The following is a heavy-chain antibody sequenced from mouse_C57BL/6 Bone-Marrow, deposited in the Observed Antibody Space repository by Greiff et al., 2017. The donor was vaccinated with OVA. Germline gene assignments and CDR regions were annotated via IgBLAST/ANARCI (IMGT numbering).Heavy chain of an antibody. CDR1: GYSFTGYY. V-gene: IGHV1-42*01. J-gene: IGHJ4*01. D-gene: IGHD1-1*01. CDR2: INPSTGGT. CDR3: ARCALIKTDYAMDY. Sequence: EVMLVESGPELVKPGASVKISCKASGYSFTGYYMNWVKQSPEKSLEWIGEINPSTGGTTYNQKFKAKATLTVDKSSSTAYMQLKSLTSEGSAVYYCARCALIKTDYAMDYWGQGTSVTVSS.